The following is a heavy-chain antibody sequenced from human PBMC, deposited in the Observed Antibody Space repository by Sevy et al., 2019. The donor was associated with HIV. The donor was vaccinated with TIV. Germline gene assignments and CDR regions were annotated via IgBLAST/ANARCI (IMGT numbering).Heavy chain of an antibody. CDR1: GYAFTGHY. D-gene: IGHD7-27*01. Sequence: ASVKVSCKASGYAFTGHYLHWVRQAPGQGLEWMGWIDPISGGTKHAQNFKGRVTMARDTSISTAYMELSSLRFDDTAMYYCVRIRFQTGAFDSWGQGTLVTSPQ. J-gene: IGHJ4*02. CDR3: VRIRFQTGAFDS. V-gene: IGHV1-2*02. CDR2: IDPISGGT.